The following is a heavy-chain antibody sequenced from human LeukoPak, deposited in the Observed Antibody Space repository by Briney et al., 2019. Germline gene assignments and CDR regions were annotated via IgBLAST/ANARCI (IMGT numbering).Heavy chain of an antibody. CDR2: IYHSGST. V-gene: IGHV4-30-2*01. D-gene: IGHD3-10*01. J-gene: IGHJ4*02. Sequence: SQTLSLTCAVSGGSISSGGYSWSWVRQPPGKGLEWIGYIYHSGSTYYNPSLKSRVTISVDRSKNQFSLKLSSVTAADTAVYYCASDYYYGSGSYSYWGQGTLVTVSS. CDR3: ASDYYYGSGSYSY. CDR1: GGSISSGGYS.